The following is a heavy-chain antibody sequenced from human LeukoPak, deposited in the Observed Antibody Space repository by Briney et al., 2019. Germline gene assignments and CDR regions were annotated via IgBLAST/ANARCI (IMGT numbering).Heavy chain of an antibody. CDR1: GYSFTNYG. CDR2: ISTYNGNT. CDR3: ARDPTHCSSTSCSDIRDAFDI. J-gene: IGHJ3*02. D-gene: IGHD2-2*01. V-gene: IGHV1-18*04. Sequence: GASVKVSCKASGYSFTNYGISWVRQAPGQGLEWMGWISTYNGNTNYAQKLQGRVTMTTDTSTSTAYMELRSPRSDDTAVYYCARDPTHCSSTSCSDIRDAFDIWGQGTMVTVSS.